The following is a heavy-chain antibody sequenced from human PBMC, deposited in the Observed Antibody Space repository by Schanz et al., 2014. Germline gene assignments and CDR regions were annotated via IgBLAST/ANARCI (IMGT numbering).Heavy chain of an antibody. CDR2: IVPIAGIT. CDR3: ARGRGFYDY. Sequence: QVQLVQPGSAVKKPGASAKVSCKSTGGTFSSYAISWERQAPGQGLAWMGRIVPIAGITNYARGIEGRVTITADKSPDTDDMEVNSRRSEDTAVYYGARGRGFYDYWGQGTMVTVSS. D-gene: IGHD3-10*01. J-gene: IGHJ4*02. V-gene: IGHV1-69*04. CDR1: GGTFSSYA.